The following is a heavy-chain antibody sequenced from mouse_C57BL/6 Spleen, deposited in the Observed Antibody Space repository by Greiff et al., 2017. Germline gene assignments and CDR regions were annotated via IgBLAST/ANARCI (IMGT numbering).Heavy chain of an antibody. J-gene: IGHJ2*01. V-gene: IGHV5-17*01. CDR1: GFTFSDYG. CDR2: ISSGRSTI. D-gene: IGHD2-3*01. CDR3: ARDDGYYFDY. Sequence: EVMLVASGGGLVKPGGSLKLSCAASGFTFSDYGMHWVRQAPEKGLEWVAYISSGRSTIYYADTVKGRFTISRDNAKNTLFLQMTSLRSEDTAMYYCARDDGYYFDYWGQGTTLTVSS.